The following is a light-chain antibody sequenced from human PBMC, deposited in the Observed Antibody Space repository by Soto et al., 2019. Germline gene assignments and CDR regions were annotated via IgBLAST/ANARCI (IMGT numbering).Light chain of an antibody. CDR2: WAS. J-gene: IGKJ1*01. Sequence: DIVMTQSPDSLAVSLGERATINCKSSQSVLYSSNNKNYLAWYQQKPGQPPKLLIYWASTRESGVPDRLRGSGSWTDFTLTISSLQAEDVAVSYCQQDYSTPQTFGQGTKVEIK. CDR1: QSVLYSSNNKNY. CDR3: QQDYSTPQT. V-gene: IGKV4-1*01.